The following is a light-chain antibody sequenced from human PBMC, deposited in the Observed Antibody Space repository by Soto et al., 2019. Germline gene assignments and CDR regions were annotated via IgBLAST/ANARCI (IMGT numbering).Light chain of an antibody. J-gene: IGKJ2*01. CDR3: QQYHNWPPQYT. CDR2: GAS. Sequence: EIVMTQSPATLSVSPGERATLSCRASQTVSSNLAWYQQKPGQAPRLLIHGASTRATGVPARFSGSGSGTEFTLTITSLQSEDFAGYYCQQYHNWPPQYTFGQWTKLQIK. V-gene: IGKV3-15*01. CDR1: QTVSSN.